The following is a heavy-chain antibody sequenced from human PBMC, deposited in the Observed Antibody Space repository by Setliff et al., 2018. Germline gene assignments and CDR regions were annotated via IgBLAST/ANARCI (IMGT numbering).Heavy chain of an antibody. J-gene: IGHJ4*02. CDR2: ISNTGST. Sequence: SETLSLTCTVSGGSISSGSYYWSWIRQPAGKGLECIGTISNTGSTNYNPSLRSRVIISLDTSKNQISLNLSSVTAADTAIYYCASPSLSEYCTGGKCPYPLDNWGQGTLVTVSS. CDR1: GGSISSGSYY. CDR3: ASPSLSEYCTGGKCPYPLDN. V-gene: IGHV4-61*10. D-gene: IGHD2-8*02.